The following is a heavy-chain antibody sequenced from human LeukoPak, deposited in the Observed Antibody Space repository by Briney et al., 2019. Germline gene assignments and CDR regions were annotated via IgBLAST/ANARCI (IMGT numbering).Heavy chain of an antibody. J-gene: IGHJ6*02. CDR2: MNPNNGNT. V-gene: IGHV1-8*01. CDR1: GFTFTSYD. D-gene: IGHD1-26*01. Sequence: ASVKVSCKASGFTFTSYDINWVRQASGQGLEWMGWMNPNNGNTGYAQKFQGRVTMTRDTSISTAYMELGSLRSDDTAVYYCARSGGAPPYYYYGMDVWGQGTTVTVSS. CDR3: ARSGGAPPYYYYGMDV.